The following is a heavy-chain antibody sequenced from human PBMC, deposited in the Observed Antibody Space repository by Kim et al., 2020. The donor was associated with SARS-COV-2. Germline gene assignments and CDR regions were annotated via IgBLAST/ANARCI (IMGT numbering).Heavy chain of an antibody. V-gene: IGHV3-9*01. CDR1: GFTFDDYA. J-gene: IGHJ1*01. CDR2: ISWNSGSI. Sequence: GGSLRLSCAASGFTFDDYAMHWVRQAPGKGLEWVSGISWNSGSIGYADSVKGRFTISRDNAKNSLYLQMNSLRAEDTALYYCAKVSRFGELSEVYFQHWGQGTLVTVSS. D-gene: IGHD3-10*01. CDR3: AKVSRFGELSEVYFQH.